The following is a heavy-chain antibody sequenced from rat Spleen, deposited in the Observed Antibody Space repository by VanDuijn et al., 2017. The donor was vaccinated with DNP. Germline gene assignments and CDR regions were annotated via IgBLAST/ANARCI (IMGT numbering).Heavy chain of an antibody. J-gene: IGHJ2*01. CDR1: GFTFNNYY. V-gene: IGHV5-31*01. Sequence: EVQLVESGGDLVQPGGSLKLSCIASGFTFNNYYMTWIRQVPGKGLEWIASISNGGGSTYYPDSVKGRFTISRDNGKSTLYLQMESLRSEDTATYYCTKDAFDYWGQGVMVTVSS. CDR3: TKDAFDY. CDR2: ISNGGGST.